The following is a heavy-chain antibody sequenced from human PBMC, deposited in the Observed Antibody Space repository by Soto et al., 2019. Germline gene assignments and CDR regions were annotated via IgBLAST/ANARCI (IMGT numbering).Heavy chain of an antibody. D-gene: IGHD2-15*01. CDR2: INPDNGNT. V-gene: IGHV1-3*01. Sequence: GASVKVSCKASGHTFTRYTMNWLRQAPGQRLEWMGWINPDNGNTKSSQKFQDRVIITRDTSASTAYMDLSSLRSEDTAVYYCARGIATGQLDPWGQGTLVTVSS. CDR3: ARGIATGQLDP. CDR1: GHTFTRYT. J-gene: IGHJ5*02.